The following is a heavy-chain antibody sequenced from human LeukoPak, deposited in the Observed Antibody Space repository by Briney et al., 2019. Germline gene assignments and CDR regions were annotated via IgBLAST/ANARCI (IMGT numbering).Heavy chain of an antibody. D-gene: IGHD1-20*01. CDR1: GGSFSGYY. CDR2: INHSGST. Sequence: KPSETLSLTCAVYGGSFSGYYWSWIRQPPGKGLEWIGEINHSGSTNYNPSLKSRVTISVDTSKNQFSLKLSTVTAADTAVRYCVRGYNWNYWGEGTLLTVSS. V-gene: IGHV4-34*01. CDR3: VRGYNWNY. J-gene: IGHJ4*02.